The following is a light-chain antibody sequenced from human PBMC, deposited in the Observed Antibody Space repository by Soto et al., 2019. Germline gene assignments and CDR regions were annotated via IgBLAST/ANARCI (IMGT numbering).Light chain of an antibody. CDR2: SND. J-gene: IGLJ2*01. Sequence: QSVLPQPPSASGTPGQSVTISCSGSCSNIGDNTVNWYQQLPGTAPKLLIYSNDQRSSGVPDRFSGSKSGTSASLAISGLQSEDETDYYCAGWDDSLDGVVFGGGTQLTVL. V-gene: IGLV1-44*01. CDR1: CSNIGDNT. CDR3: AGWDDSLDGVV.